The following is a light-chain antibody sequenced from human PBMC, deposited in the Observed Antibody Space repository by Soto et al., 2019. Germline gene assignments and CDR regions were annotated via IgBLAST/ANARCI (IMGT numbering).Light chain of an antibody. CDR3: QQYNSYSYT. J-gene: IGKJ5*01. CDR2: DAS. CDR1: KSISSW. V-gene: IGKV1-5*01. Sequence: DIQMTQSPSTLPESVGDRVTITCRASKSISSWLAWYQQKPWKAPKLLIYDASSLESGVPSRFSGSGSGTEFTLTISSLQPDDFATYYCQQYNSYSYTFGQGTRLEIK.